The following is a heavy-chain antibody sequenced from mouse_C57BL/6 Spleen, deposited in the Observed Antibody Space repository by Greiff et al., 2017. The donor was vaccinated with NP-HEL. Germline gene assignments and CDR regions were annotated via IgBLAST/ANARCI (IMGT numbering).Heavy chain of an antibody. CDR2: IHPNSGST. Sequence: QVQLQQSGAELVKPGASVKLSCKASGYTFTSYWMHWVKQRPGQGLEWIGMIHPNSGSTNYNEKFKSKATLTVDKSSSTAYMQLSSLTSEDSAVYYCARVETAQVYFDYWGQGTTLTVSS. D-gene: IGHD3-2*02. CDR3: ARVETAQVYFDY. CDR1: GYTFTSYW. V-gene: IGHV1-64*01. J-gene: IGHJ2*01.